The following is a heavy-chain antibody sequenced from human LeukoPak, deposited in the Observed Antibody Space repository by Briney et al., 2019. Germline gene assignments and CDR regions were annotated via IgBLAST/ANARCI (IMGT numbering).Heavy chain of an antibody. CDR1: GGSFSGYY. V-gene: IGHV4-34*01. CDR3: ARGRGDSSGYYYFDY. CDR2: INHSGST. J-gene: IGHJ4*02. Sequence: SSETLSLTCAVYGGSFSGYYWSWIRQPPGKGLEWIGEINHSGSTNYNPSLKSRVTISVDTSKNQFSLKLSSVTAADTAVYYCARGRGDSSGYYYFDYWGQGTLVTVSS. D-gene: IGHD3-22*01.